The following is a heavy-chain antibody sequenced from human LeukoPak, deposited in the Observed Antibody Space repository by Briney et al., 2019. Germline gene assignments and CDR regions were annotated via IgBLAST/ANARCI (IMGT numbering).Heavy chain of an antibody. CDR1: GFTVSSNY. D-gene: IGHD3-3*01. Sequence: GGSLRLSCAASGFTVSSNYMGWVRQAPGKGLEWVSVIYSGGSTYYADSVKGRFTISRDNSKNTLYLQMNSLRAEDTAVYYCARGFAELRFLEWLPDPYYYYGMDVWGQGTTVTVSS. CDR2: IYSGGST. CDR3: ARGFAELRFLEWLPDPYYYYGMDV. J-gene: IGHJ6*02. V-gene: IGHV3-53*01.